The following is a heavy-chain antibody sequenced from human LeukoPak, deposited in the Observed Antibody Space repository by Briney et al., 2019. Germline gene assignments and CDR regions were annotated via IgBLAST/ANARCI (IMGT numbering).Heavy chain of an antibody. J-gene: IGHJ4*02. CDR2: IYYSGST. CDR1: GGSISSYY. CDR3: ARGTTVTNLAY. Sequence: PSETLSLTWTVSGGSISSYYWSWIRQPPGKGLEWIGYIYYSGSTNYNPSLKSRVTISVDTSKNQFSLKLSSVTAADTAVYYCARGTTVTNLAYWGQETLVTVSS. V-gene: IGHV4-59*08. D-gene: IGHD4-17*01.